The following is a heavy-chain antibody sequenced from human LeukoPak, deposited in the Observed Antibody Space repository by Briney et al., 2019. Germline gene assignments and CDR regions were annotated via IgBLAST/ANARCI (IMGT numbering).Heavy chain of an antibody. J-gene: IGHJ4*02. V-gene: IGHV1-2*02. D-gene: IGHD2-2*01. CDR2: INPNSGET. Sequence: ASVKVSCKTSGYTFSDYYIHWVRQAPGQGLEWMGWINPNSGETNSAQKFQGRVTMTGDTAIRTAYMALSRLTSDDTAVYYCATDRDCSNTERGFGYWGQGSLVTVSS. CDR1: GYTFSDYY. CDR3: ATDRDCSNTERGFGY.